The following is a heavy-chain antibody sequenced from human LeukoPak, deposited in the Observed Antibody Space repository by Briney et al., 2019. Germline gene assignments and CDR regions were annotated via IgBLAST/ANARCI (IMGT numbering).Heavy chain of an antibody. D-gene: IGHD2-2*01. V-gene: IGHV3-15*07. CDR2: IKSETDGGTT. CDR1: GFTFSSAW. CDR3: AKTRPKLGYCSSTSCYGDVDY. Sequence: GGSLRLSCAASGFTFSSAWMNWVRQAPGKGLEWVGRIKSETDGGTTDYAAPVKGTFTISRDDSENTLYLQMNSLRAEDTAVYYCAKTRPKLGYCSSTSCYGDVDYWGQGTLVTVSS. J-gene: IGHJ4*02.